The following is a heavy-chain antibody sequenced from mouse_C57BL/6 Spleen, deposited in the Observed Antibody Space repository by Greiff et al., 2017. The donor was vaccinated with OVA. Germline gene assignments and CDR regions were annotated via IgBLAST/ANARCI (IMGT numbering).Heavy chain of an antibody. CDR1: GYSITSGYY. D-gene: IGHD1-1*01. J-gene: IGHJ4*01. V-gene: IGHV3-6*01. CDR2: ISYDGSN. CDR3: ARGGVTTVVAHYYAMDY. Sequence: ESGPGLVKPSQSLSLTCSVTGYSITSGYYWNWIRQFPGNKLEWMGYISYDGSNNYNPSLKNRISITRDTSKNQFFLKLNSVTTEDTATYYCARGGVTTVVAHYYAMDYWGQGTSVTVSS.